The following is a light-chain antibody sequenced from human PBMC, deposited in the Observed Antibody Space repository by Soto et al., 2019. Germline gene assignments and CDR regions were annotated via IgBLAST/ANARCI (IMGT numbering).Light chain of an antibody. CDR3: QRCGGLPT. V-gene: IGKV3-20*01. CDR1: QTVRSNS. CDR2: GAS. J-gene: IGKJ1*01. Sequence: IVFSQSPWTRPLSLGARATLSCRASQTVRSNSLAWYQQKPGQAPRLLIYGASNRATGIPDRFSGSGSGTDFTLTITRLEPEDFAMYYCQRCGGLPTFGQGTKVDIK.